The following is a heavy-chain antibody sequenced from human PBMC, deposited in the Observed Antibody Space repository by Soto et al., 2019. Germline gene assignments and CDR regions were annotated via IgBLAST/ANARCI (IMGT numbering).Heavy chain of an antibody. V-gene: IGHV2-5*02. Sequence: QLTLKESGPTLVKPTQTLTLTCTFSGFSLSTTAEGVGWLRQPPGKALEWLALIYWDDDERYSPSLKSRLTITKDTSKNQVVLTMTNVDPVDTATYYCAHGSCSSADCYPNPYLDYWGQGILVTVSS. CDR1: GFSLSTTAEG. D-gene: IGHD2-2*01. CDR2: IYWDDDE. J-gene: IGHJ4*02. CDR3: AHGSCSSADCYPNPYLDY.